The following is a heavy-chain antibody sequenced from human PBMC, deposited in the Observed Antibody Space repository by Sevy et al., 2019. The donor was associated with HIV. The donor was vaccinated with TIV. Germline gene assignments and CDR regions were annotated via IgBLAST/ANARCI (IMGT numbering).Heavy chain of an antibody. CDR3: ARSRRYDSSRHWYFDL. CDR2: IYYSGST. CDR1: GGSISSYY. V-gene: IGHV4-59*01. Sequence: SETLSLTCTVSGGSISSYYWSWIRQPPGEGLEWIGYIYYSGSTNYNPSLKSRVTISVDTSKNQFSLKLSSVTAADTAVYYCARSRRYDSSRHWYFDLWGRGTLVTVSS. D-gene: IGHD3-22*01. J-gene: IGHJ2*01.